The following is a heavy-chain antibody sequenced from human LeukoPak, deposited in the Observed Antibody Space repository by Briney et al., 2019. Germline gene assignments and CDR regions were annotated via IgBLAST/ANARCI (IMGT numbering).Heavy chain of an antibody. D-gene: IGHD1-1*01. CDR2: INSDGINT. J-gene: IGHJ6*03. CDR3: ARVLRLERPYYYYYMAV. V-gene: IGHV3-74*01. Sequence: GGSLRLSCAASGFTFSNYWMHWVRQAPGKGLGWVSRINSDGINTSYADSVKGRFTISRDNAKNSLYLQMNSLRAEDTALYHCARVLRLERPYYYYYMAVWGKGTTVTISS. CDR1: GFTFSNYW.